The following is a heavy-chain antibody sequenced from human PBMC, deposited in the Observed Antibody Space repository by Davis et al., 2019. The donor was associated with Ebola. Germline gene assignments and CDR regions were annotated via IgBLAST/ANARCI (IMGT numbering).Heavy chain of an antibody. CDR2: IRGSGGST. Sequence: GESLKISCAASGFTFSSYSMSWVRHAPGKGLEWVSAIRGSGGSTYYADSVKGRFTISRDNSKNTLYLQMNSLRAEDTAVYYCAKSQNQGWTFDYWGQGTLVTVSS. CDR3: AKSQNQGWTFDY. CDR1: GFTFSSYS. D-gene: IGHD6-19*01. J-gene: IGHJ4*02. V-gene: IGHV3-23*01.